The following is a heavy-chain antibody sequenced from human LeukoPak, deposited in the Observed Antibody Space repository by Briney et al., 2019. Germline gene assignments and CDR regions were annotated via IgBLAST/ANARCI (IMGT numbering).Heavy chain of an antibody. J-gene: IGHJ4*02. CDR2: INHSGST. CDR3: ARGPVPDY. CDR1: GGSFSGYY. Sequence: SETLSLTCAVYGGSFSGYYWSWIRQPPGKGLEWIGKINHSGSTNYNPSLKSRVTISVDTSKNQFSLKLSSVTAADTAVYYCARGPVPDYWGQGTLVTVSS. V-gene: IGHV4-34*01. D-gene: IGHD1-1*01.